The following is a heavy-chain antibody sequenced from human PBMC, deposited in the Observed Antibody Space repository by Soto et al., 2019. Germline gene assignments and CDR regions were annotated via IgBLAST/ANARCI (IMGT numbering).Heavy chain of an antibody. D-gene: IGHD5-12*01. CDR3: ARRLRWLQSGEVFDF. J-gene: IGHJ4*02. CDR2: IYYTGTS. V-gene: IGHV4-39*02. Sequence: QLQLQESGPRLVKPSETLSLTCDVSNGSISSSSHYWGWIRQPPGKGLEWIASIYYTGTSYKNPSLKRRVTISGDTYKNNFSLKLSSVTAADTAVYFCARRLRWLQSGEVFDFWGQGTLVTVSS. CDR1: NGSISSSSHY.